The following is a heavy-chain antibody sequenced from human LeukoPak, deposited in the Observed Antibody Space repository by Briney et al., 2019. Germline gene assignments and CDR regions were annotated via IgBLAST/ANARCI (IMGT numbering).Heavy chain of an antibody. CDR1: GVSTNSRSYY. D-gene: IGHD4-17*01. J-gene: IGHJ6*03. V-gene: IGHV4-39*01. CDR2: VYYGGTT. CDR3: ARRATTVSLGYYYYYMDV. Sequence: KPSETLSLTSIFSGVSTNSRSYYWRWIRQPPGKGLEWIGSVYYGGTTYYNPSLKSRVTISEDTSKNQFSLKLSSVTAADTAVYYCARRATTVSLGYYYYYMDVWGKGTTVTVSS.